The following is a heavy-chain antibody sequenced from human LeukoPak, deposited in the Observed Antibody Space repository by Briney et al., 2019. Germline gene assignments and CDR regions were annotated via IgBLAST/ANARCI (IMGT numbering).Heavy chain of an antibody. CDR1: GFTFSSYD. Sequence: GGSLRLSCAASGFTFSSYDMSWVRQAPGKGLEWVSAISGSGGSTYYADSVKGRFTISRDNSKNTLYLQMNSLRAEDTAVYYCAKTGSNHDAFDIWGQGTMVTVSS. CDR3: AKTGSNHDAFDI. V-gene: IGHV3-23*01. D-gene: IGHD5-24*01. J-gene: IGHJ3*02. CDR2: ISGSGGST.